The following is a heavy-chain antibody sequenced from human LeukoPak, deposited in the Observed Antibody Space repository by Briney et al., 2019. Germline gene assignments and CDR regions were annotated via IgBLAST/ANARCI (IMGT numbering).Heavy chain of an antibody. V-gene: IGHV4-34*01. D-gene: IGHD6-6*01. CDR1: GGSFSGYY. CDR2: INHSGST. CDR3: ARGAVAARYGVFDH. Sequence: SETLSLTCAVYGGSFSGYYCSWIRQPPGKGLEWIGEINHSGSTNYNPSLKSRVTISVDTSKNQFSLKLSSVTAADTAVYYCARGAVAARYGVFDHWGQGTLVTVSS. J-gene: IGHJ4*02.